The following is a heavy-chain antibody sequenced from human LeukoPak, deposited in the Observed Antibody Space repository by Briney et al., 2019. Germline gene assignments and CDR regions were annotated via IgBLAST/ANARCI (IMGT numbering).Heavy chain of an antibody. CDR3: ASMSHLQYHDYGDYGDYYYYMDV. CDR2: INWNGGST. CDR1: GFTFDDYG. V-gene: IGHV3-20*04. D-gene: IGHD4-17*01. Sequence: GGSLRLSCAASGFTFDDYGMSWVRQAPGKGLEWVSGINWNGGSTGYADSVKGRFTISRDNAKNSLYLQMNSLRAEDTALYYCASMSHLQYHDYGDYGDYYYYMDVWGKGTTVTVSS. J-gene: IGHJ6*03.